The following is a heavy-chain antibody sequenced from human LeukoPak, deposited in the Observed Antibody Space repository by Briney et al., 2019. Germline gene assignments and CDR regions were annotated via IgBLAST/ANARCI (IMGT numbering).Heavy chain of an antibody. J-gene: IGHJ3*01. CDR3: AKDRREWELRDAFDL. CDR1: GFSFRHYG. D-gene: IGHD1-26*01. Sequence: PGGSLRLSCAASGFSFRHYGMSWVRQAPGKGLEWLSGISGSGDNTYFPDSVKGRFTISRDNSKNTLYLQMNSLRAEDSAVYYCAKDRREWELRDAFDLWGQGTLVTVSS. V-gene: IGHV3-23*01. CDR2: ISGSGDNT.